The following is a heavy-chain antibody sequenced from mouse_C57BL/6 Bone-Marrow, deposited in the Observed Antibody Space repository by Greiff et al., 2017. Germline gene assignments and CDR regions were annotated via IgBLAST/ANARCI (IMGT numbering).Heavy chain of an antibody. V-gene: IGHV1-85*01. CDR3: ARLEFDGSIGDWYFDF. D-gene: IGHD1-1*01. CDR2: IYPRDGST. J-gene: IGHJ1*03. CDR1: GYTFTSYD. Sequence: VQLQQSGPELVKPGASVKLSCKASGYTFTSYDITWVQQRPGPGLEWIGWIYPRDGSTKYNEKFKGQATLTVDTSSSTAYLEHHSLTSEDSAVYYCARLEFDGSIGDWYFDFWGTGTTVTVSS.